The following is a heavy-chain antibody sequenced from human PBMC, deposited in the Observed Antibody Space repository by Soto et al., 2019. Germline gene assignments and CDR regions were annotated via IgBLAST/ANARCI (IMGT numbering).Heavy chain of an antibody. CDR2: VNLGGNT. CDR3: ARTMTTVTTLGMDV. CDR1: GGSFSGYY. D-gene: IGHD4-4*01. V-gene: IGHV4-34*02. J-gene: IGHJ6*02. Sequence: QVQLQQWGAGLLKPSETLTPTCSVYGGSFSGYYWSWIRQSPVKGLEWIGLVNLGGNTNYSPPLKSRATISIDVSKNQFFLSLTSLTAADSAVYFCARTMTTVTTLGMDVWGQGTTVTVSS.